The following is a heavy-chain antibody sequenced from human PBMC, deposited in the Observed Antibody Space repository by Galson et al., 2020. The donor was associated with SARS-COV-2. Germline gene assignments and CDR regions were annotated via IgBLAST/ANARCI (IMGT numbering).Heavy chain of an antibody. D-gene: IGHD3-22*01. J-gene: IGHJ6*03. CDR1: GGSFSDYY. CDR2: INHSASP. CDR3: ARGRQDATNIVVAITAYYHYMDV. V-gene: IGHV4-34*01. Sequence: SDTLSLTCAVYGGSFSDYYWRWIRQSPGKGLEWIGEINHSASPKTRPSLKSRVTIAVDTSKNQFSLKLTAMTAADPAVYYCARGRQDATNIVVAITAYYHYMDVWSKGTTVTISS.